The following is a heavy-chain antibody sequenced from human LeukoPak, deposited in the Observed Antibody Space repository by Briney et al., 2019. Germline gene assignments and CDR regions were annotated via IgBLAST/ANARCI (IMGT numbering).Heavy chain of an antibody. J-gene: IGHJ4*02. Sequence: SVKVSCKASGGTFSSYAISWVRQAPGQGLEWMGRIIPILGIANYAQKFQGRVTITADKSTSTAYMELSSLRSEDTAVYYCARTGGSYRTDLGYWGQGTLVTVSS. CDR3: ARTGGSYRTDLGY. CDR2: IIPILGIA. V-gene: IGHV1-69*04. D-gene: IGHD1-26*01. CDR1: GGTFSSYA.